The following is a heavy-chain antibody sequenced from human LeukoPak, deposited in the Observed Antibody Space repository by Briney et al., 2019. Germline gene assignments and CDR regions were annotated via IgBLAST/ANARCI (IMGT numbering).Heavy chain of an antibody. J-gene: IGHJ4*02. CDR3: AREGGTLSTSPTLDY. D-gene: IGHD1-1*01. CDR1: GFTFSSYG. CDR2: IRYDGSIK. V-gene: IGHV3-30*02. Sequence: QPGGSLRLSCAASGFTFSSYGMHWLRQAPGKGLEWVAFIRYDGSIKYYADSVKGRFTISRDSSKNTLYLQMSSLRTEDTAVYYCAREGGTLSTSPTLDYWGQGTLVTVSS.